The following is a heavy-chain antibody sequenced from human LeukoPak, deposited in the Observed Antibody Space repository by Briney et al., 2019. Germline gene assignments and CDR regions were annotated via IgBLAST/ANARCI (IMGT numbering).Heavy chain of an antibody. D-gene: IGHD1-1*01. CDR1: GFTFSHYS. V-gene: IGHV3-21*01. J-gene: IGHJ4*02. CDR2: ISSSSDYI. CDR3: ARAPGYGAAYYFDY. Sequence: GGSLRLSCAASGFTFSHYSMNWVRQAPGKGLEWVSSISSSSDYIYYADSMKGRFTISRDNSKNTLYLQMNSLRAEDTAVYYCARAPGYGAAYYFDYWGQGTLVTVSS.